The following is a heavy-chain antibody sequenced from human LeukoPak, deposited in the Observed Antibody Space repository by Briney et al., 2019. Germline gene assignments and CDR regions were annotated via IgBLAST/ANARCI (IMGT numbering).Heavy chain of an antibody. CDR2: ISSSSSTI. CDR3: ARTFQVAGYNP. CDR1: GFTFSSYS. D-gene: IGHD6-19*01. J-gene: IGHJ5*02. Sequence: GGSLRLSCAASGFTFSSYSMNWVRQAPGKGLEWVSYISSSSSTIYYADSVKGRFTISRDNAKNSLYLQMNSLRAEDTAVYYCARTFQVAGYNPWGQGTLVTVSS. V-gene: IGHV3-48*01.